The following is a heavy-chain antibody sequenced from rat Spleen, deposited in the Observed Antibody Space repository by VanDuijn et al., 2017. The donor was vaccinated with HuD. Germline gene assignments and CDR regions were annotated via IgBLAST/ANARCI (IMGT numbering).Heavy chain of an antibody. CDR3: AFNNYDWFAY. CDR2: IKAKSNNYAT. V-gene: IGHV6-6*01. CDR1: GFIFSTAW. D-gene: IGHD1-10*01. Sequence: EVQVLESGGGLVQPGNSLKLSCATSGFIFSTAWMYWYRQFPEKRLEWVARIKAKSNNYATDYTESVKGRFTISRDDSKSSIYLQMNNLKEEDTAIYYCAFNNYDWFAYWGQGTLVTVSS. J-gene: IGHJ3*01.